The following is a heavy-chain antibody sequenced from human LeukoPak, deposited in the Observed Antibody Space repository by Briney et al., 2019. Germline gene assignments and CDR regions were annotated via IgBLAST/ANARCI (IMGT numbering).Heavy chain of an antibody. J-gene: IGHJ4*02. V-gene: IGHV4-39*01. CDR2: VYYSGST. Sequence: SETLSLTCTVSGGSLTSSSYYWGWLRQPPGRGLEWLGSVYYSGSTYYNPSLKSRVAISVDTSKNQFSLRLSSVTAADTAVYYCASHGGYCSGGSCYAIDYWGQGTLVTVSS. CDR3: ASHGGYCSGGSCYAIDY. D-gene: IGHD2-15*01. CDR1: GGSLTSSSYY.